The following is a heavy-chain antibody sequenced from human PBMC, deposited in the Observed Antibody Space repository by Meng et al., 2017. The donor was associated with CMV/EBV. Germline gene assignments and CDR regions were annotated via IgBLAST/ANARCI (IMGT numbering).Heavy chain of an antibody. J-gene: IGHJ6*02. CDR3: ARAHSYDFWSGYYTSDYYYYYGIDV. V-gene: IGHV4-31*03. D-gene: IGHD3-3*01. CDR1: GGSISSGGYY. Sequence: SETLSLTCTVSGGSISSGGYYWSWIRQHPGKGLEWIGYIYYSGSTSYNPSLKSRVTISVDTSKNQFSLKLSSVTAADTAVYYCARAHSYDFWSGYYTSDYYYYYGIDVWGQGTTVTVSS. CDR2: IYYSGST.